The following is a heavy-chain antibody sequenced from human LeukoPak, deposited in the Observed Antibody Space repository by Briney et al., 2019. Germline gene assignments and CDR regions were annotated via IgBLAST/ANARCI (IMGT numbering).Heavy chain of an antibody. CDR3: AKTTGGWPRFFDH. CDR1: GYPFSGSD. J-gene: IGHJ4*02. V-gene: IGHV3-30*18. D-gene: IGHD6-19*01. CDR2: VSHEGSSK. Sequence: PGGSLTLSCAASGYPFSGSDIHWVRQAPGKGLEWVAFVSHEGSSKFYAESVKGRFCISRDNSKSTTYLHMNGLRADDTAVYYCAKTTGGWPRFFDHWGQGTLVAVSS.